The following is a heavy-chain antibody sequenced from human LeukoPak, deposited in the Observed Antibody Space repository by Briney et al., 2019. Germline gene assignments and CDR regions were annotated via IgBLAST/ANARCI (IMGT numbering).Heavy chain of an antibody. V-gene: IGHV1-24*01. CDR2: FNPEYRET. Sequence: ASVKVSCKIFGYTLSKLSIHWVRQAPGGELEWMGGFNPEYRETTYIQRSQDRVTMTEDISTDTAYMELSSLRSEDTAVYYCTTGTFYSGSGAYLNYFDPWGQGTLVTVSS. D-gene: IGHD3-22*01. CDR3: TTGTFYSGSGAYLNYFDP. CDR1: GYTLSKLS. J-gene: IGHJ5*02.